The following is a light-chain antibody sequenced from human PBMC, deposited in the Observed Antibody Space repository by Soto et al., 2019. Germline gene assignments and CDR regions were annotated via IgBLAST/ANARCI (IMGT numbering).Light chain of an antibody. CDR1: QGIRNF. J-gene: IGKJ3*01. CDR3: QKYNSAPNT. Sequence: DIQMTHSPSSLSASVGDRVTITCRASQGIRNFLAWYQQKPGKVPKLLIYAASTLQSGVPSRFSGSGSGTDFTLTISSLQPEDVATYYCQKYNSAPNTFGPGTKVDIK. V-gene: IGKV1-27*01. CDR2: AAS.